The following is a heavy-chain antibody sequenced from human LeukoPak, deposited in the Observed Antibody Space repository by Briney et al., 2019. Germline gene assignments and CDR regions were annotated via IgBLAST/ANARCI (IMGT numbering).Heavy chain of an antibody. D-gene: IGHD6-19*01. CDR1: GFTLSSYW. Sequence: GGSLRLSCAASGFTLSSYWMHWVRHAPGKGLVWLSRINSDGSFTSYADSVKGRFTISRDNAKNTLYLQMNSLRAEDTAIYYCGRPAYNSGLIAYWGQGPLVPVSS. CDR3: GRPAYNSGLIAY. J-gene: IGHJ4*02. V-gene: IGHV3-74*01. CDR2: INSDGSFT.